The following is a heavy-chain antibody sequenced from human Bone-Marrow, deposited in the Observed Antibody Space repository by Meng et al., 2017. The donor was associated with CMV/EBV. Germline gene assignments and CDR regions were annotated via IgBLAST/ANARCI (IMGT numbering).Heavy chain of an antibody. CDR1: GGSISSGDYY. D-gene: IGHD4-11*01. Sequence: SETLSLTCTVSGGSISSGDYYWTWIRQPPGKGLEWIGYIYYSGSTYYNPSLKSRVTISVDTSKNQFSLKLSSVTAADTAVYYCARECRMLTTVAYYYYGMDVWGQGMTVTVSS. V-gene: IGHV4-30-4*08. CDR2: IYYSGST. CDR3: ARECRMLTTVAYYYYGMDV. J-gene: IGHJ6*02.